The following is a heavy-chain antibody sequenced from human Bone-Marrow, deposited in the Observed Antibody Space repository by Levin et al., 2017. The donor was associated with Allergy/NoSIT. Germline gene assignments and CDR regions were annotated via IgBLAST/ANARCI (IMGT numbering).Heavy chain of an antibody. D-gene: IGHD6-13*01. CDR3: AAQLSSYSHY. CDR1: GFSLSTTGVG. Sequence: SGPTLVKPPQTLTLTCTFSGFSLSTTGVGVGWIGQPPGEALEWLTLIYWDDDKRYSPSLKSRLTITKDASKNQVVLTMTNMNPVDTATYYCAAQLSSYSHYWGQGTLVTVSS. V-gene: IGHV2-5*02. CDR2: IYWDDDK. J-gene: IGHJ4*02.